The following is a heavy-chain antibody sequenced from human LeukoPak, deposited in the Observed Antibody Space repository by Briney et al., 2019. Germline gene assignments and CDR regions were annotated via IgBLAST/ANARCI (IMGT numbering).Heavy chain of an antibody. D-gene: IGHD4-17*01. J-gene: IGHJ4*02. CDR2: IKQDGSEK. CDR1: GFIFSSYW. Sequence: RGSLRLSCAASGFIFSSYWMSWVRQAPGKGLEWVANIKQDGSEKYYVDSVKGRFSISRDNAKNSLYLQMNGLRAEDTAVYYCAREEYGDHLWWWGQGTPVTVSS. CDR3: AREEYGDHLWW. V-gene: IGHV3-7*01.